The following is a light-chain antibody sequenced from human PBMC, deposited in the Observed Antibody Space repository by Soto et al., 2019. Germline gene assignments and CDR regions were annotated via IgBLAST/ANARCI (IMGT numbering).Light chain of an antibody. CDR2: DAS. CDR3: QQYGSSPGT. Sequence: EVVLTQSPATLSLSPGERATLSCRASQSVRTSLAWYQHKPGQAPRLVIYDASLRANGVPARFGGSGSGTDFTLTINSLEPEDFAVYYCQQYGSSPGTFGQGTKLEIK. J-gene: IGKJ2*01. V-gene: IGKV3-11*01. CDR1: QSVRTS.